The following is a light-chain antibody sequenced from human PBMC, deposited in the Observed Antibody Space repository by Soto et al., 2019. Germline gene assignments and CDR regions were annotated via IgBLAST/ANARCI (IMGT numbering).Light chain of an antibody. CDR3: AAWDDSLNGHV. CDR1: NSNIRSNT. Sequence: QSALTQPPSASGTPGQRVTISCSGSNSNIRSNTVNWYQQLPGTAPKLLIYSNNQRPSGVPDRFSGSKSGTSASLAISGLQSEDETDYYCAAWDDSLNGHVFGAGNKVTVL. J-gene: IGLJ1*01. V-gene: IGLV1-44*01. CDR2: SNN.